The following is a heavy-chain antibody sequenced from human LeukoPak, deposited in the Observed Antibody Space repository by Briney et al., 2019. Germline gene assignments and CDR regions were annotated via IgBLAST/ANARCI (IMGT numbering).Heavy chain of an antibody. J-gene: IGHJ4*02. Sequence: GGSLRLSCAASGLTFSSYAMHWVRQAPGKGLEWVAVISYDGSNKYYADSVKGRFTISRDNSKNTLYLQMNSLRAEDTAVYYCARDSGLSLDYWGQGTLVTVSS. D-gene: IGHD3-10*01. CDR2: ISYDGSNK. CDR3: ARDSGLSLDY. CDR1: GLTFSSYA. V-gene: IGHV3-30*04.